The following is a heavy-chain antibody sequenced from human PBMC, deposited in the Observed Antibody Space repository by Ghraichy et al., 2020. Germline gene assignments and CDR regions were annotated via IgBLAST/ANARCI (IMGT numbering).Heavy chain of an antibody. V-gene: IGHV4-61*01. Sequence: SETLSLTCTVSGDSMTSGSYYWSWIRQPPGKGLEWIGYIHNSGRTNYNPSLKSRLTISIDTSKNQFSLKLTSVTAADTAVYYCARRYGSGNRPYYFDSWGQGTLVTVSS. CDR3: ARRYGSGNRPYYFDS. CDR1: GDSMTSGSYY. D-gene: IGHD3-10*01. J-gene: IGHJ4*02. CDR2: IHNSGRT.